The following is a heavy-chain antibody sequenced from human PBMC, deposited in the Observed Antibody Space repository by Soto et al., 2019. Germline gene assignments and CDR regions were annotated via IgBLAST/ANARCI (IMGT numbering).Heavy chain of an antibody. CDR1: GFPFSAWA. Sequence: EVQLLESGGGVEQPGSSLRLSCAASGFPFSAWAMAWVRQVPGKGLEWVSMITNSGDVSYYPDSVKGRFTMSRDNSKGHLALRRDNQRAEDTAMYYCVRDLSMPRDSWGQGTPVTVSS. D-gene: IGHD3-3*02. CDR3: VRDLSMPRDS. V-gene: IGHV3-23*01. CDR2: ITNSGDVS. J-gene: IGHJ4*02.